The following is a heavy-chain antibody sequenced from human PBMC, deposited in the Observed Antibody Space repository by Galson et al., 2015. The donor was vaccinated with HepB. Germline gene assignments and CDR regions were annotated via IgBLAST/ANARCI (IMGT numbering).Heavy chain of an antibody. J-gene: IGHJ5*02. CDR3: AREPGYSSGWYGWFDP. D-gene: IGHD6-19*01. V-gene: IGHV1-18*01. Sequence: SVKVSCKASGYTFTSYGISWVRQAPGQGLEWMGWISAYNGNTNYAQKFQGRVTMTRDTSISTAYMELSRLRSDDTAVYYCAREPGYSSGWYGWFDPWGQGTLVTVSS. CDR2: ISAYNGNT. CDR1: GYTFTSYG.